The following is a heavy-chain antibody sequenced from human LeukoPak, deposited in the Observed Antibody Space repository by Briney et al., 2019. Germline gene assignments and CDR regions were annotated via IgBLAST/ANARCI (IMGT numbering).Heavy chain of an antibody. CDR1: GFTLDDYA. CDR3: AKGRAEVGAPSNYFDY. Sequence: GRSLRLSCAASGFTLDDYAMHWVRQAPGKCLEWVSGISWNSGSIGYGDSVKGRFTISRDNAKNSLYLQMNSLRAEDMALYYCAKGRAEVGAPSNYFDYLGQGTLVTVSS. CDR2: ISWNSGSI. J-gene: IGHJ4*02. D-gene: IGHD1-26*01. V-gene: IGHV3-9*03.